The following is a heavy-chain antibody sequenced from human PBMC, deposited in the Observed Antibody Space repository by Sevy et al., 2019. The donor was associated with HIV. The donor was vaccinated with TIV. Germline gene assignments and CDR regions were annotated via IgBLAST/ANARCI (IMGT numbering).Heavy chain of an antibody. D-gene: IGHD3-3*01. CDR1: GFSFSSDA. CDR3: ARVGGGGYYDPWSGYLEFDP. V-gene: IGHV3-23*01. Sequence: GGSLRLSCVGSGFSFSSDAMSWVRQAPGKGLQWLATVSASGGSTYYADSVTGRFSITRDNSKNTLYVKMNSLRAEDTAVYYCARVGGGGYYDPWSGYLEFDPWGQGTLVTVSS. CDR2: VSASGGST. J-gene: IGHJ5*02.